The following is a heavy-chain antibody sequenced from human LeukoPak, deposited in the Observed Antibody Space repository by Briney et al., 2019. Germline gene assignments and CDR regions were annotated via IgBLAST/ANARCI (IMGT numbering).Heavy chain of an antibody. V-gene: IGHV4-61*02. CDR2: IYTSGST. J-gene: IGHJ4*02. CDR3: ARDPTFWSGYHDY. CDR1: GGSISSGSYY. Sequence: SETLSLTCTVSGGSISSGSYYWSWIRQPAGKGLEWIGRIYTSGSTNYNPSLKSRVTISVDTSKNQFSLKLSSVTAADTAVYYCARDPTFWSGYHDYWGQGTLVTVSS. D-gene: IGHD3-3*01.